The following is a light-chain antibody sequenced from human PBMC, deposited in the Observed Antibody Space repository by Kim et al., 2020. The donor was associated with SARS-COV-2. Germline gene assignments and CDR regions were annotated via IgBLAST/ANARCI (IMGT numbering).Light chain of an antibody. CDR1: QSVSSSY. J-gene: IGKJ4*01. Sequence: EIVLTQSPGTLSLSPGERATLSCRASQSVSSSYLAWYQQKPGQAPRLLIYGASSRATGIPDRFSGSGSGTDFTLTISRLEPEDFAVYYCQQYGSSPLTFGRGTKLEI. V-gene: IGKV3-20*01. CDR2: GAS. CDR3: QQYGSSPLT.